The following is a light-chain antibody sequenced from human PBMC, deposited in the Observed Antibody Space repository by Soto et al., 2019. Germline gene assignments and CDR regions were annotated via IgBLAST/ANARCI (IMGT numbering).Light chain of an antibody. CDR3: SSYTRTNNWV. CDR2: EVS. Sequence: QSALTQPASVSGSPGQSITISCTGTSSDVGAYNYVSWYQQHPGKAPKLMIYEVSNRPSGVSDRFSGSKSGNTASLTISGLQAEDETDYYXSSYTRTNNWVFGGGTKLTVL. V-gene: IGLV2-14*01. J-gene: IGLJ3*02. CDR1: SSDVGAYNY.